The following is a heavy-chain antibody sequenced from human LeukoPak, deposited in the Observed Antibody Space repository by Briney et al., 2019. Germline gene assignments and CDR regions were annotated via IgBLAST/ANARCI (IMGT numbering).Heavy chain of an antibody. V-gene: IGHV3-11*04. D-gene: IGHD5-18*01. J-gene: IGHJ4*02. CDR2: ISSSGRTI. CDR3: ARDPSVGGYSYGYGTY. Sequence: GGSLRLSCAVSGFTFSHYYMSWIRQAPGQRLARVSYISSSGRTIYYADSVKRRFTISRDNAKNSLYLHMNTLRAEDTPVYYCARDPSVGGYSYGYGTYWGQGTLVTVSS. CDR1: GFTFSHYY.